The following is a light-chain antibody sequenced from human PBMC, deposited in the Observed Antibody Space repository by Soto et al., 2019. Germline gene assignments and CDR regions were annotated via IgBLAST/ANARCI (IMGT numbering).Light chain of an antibody. V-gene: IGKV2-30*01. CDR2: KVS. J-gene: IGKJ1*01. CDR3: MQGTHWPPWT. Sequence: DVVMTQSPLSLPVTLGQPASISCRSSQSLVSSDGNTYLNWFQQRPGQSPRRLIYKVSNRYSGVPDRFSGSGSGTDFTLKISRVEAEDVGVYYCMQGTHWPPWTFGQGTKVEIK. CDR1: QSLVSSDGNTY.